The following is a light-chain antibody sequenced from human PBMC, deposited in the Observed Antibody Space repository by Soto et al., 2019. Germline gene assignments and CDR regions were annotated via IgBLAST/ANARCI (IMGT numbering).Light chain of an antibody. CDR3: QQRVNWPLFS. Sequence: EIVLTQSPATLSLSPGERATLSCRASQSVTNNLVWYQQKPGQPPRLLIYYASNRATGIPARFSGSGSGTDFTLTISSLEPEDFAVYYCQQRVNWPLFSFGPGTKLDIQ. V-gene: IGKV3-11*01. CDR1: QSVTNN. J-gene: IGKJ3*01. CDR2: YAS.